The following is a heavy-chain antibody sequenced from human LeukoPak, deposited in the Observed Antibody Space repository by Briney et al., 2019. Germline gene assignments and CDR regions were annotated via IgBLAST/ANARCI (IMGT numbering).Heavy chain of an antibody. V-gene: IGHV5-51*01. CDR1: GYSFTSYW. CDR2: IYPGDSNT. J-gene: IGHJ4*02. Sequence: GQYLKIPCKGSGYSFTSYWFGWVRQMPGKGLEWMGIIYPGDSNTRYSPSFQDQVTISGHKSISTAYLQWSSLKALDTAMYYCARRVYSSGWYLFDYWGQGTLVTVSS. D-gene: IGHD6-19*01. CDR3: ARRVYSSGWYLFDY.